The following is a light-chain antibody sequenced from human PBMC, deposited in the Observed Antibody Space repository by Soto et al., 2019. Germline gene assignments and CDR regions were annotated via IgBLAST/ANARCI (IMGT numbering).Light chain of an antibody. V-gene: IGKV3-11*01. J-gene: IGKJ1*01. CDR3: QQRSSWPRT. Sequence: EIALTQSPATLSLSPGARVPLSCRASQSVSSYLAWYQQKPGQAPRLLIYDASNRATDIPARFSGSGSGTDFTLTISSLEPEDFAVYYCQQRSSWPRTFGQGTKVDIK. CDR2: DAS. CDR1: QSVSSY.